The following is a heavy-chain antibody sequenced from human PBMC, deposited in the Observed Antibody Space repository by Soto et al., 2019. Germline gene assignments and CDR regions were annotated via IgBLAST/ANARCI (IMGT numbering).Heavy chain of an antibody. CDR1: GYTFTSYD. CDR2: MNANSGNT. Sequence: QVQLVQSGAEVKKPGASVKVSCKASGYTFTSYDINWVRQATGQGLEWMGWMNANSGNTGYAHKFQGRDILTRNTSISTAYLELSSLRSEDTAVYYCARHQTGAAYYYYGMDVWGQGTTVTVSS. V-gene: IGHV1-8*01. J-gene: IGHJ6*02. CDR3: ARHQTGAAYYYYGMDV. D-gene: IGHD7-27*01.